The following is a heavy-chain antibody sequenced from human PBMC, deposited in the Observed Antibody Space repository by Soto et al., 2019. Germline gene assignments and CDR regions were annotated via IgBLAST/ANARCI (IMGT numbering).Heavy chain of an antibody. J-gene: IGHJ3*02. V-gene: IGHV3-64D*08. CDR3: VKAAGRTAFDI. CDR2: ISSNGGST. CDR1: GFTFSSYA. Sequence: GGPLRLSCSASGFTFSSYAMHWVRQAPGKGLEYVSAISSNGGSTYYADSVKGRFTISRDNSKNTLYLQMSSLRAEDTAVYYCVKAAGRTAFDIWGQGTMVTVSS.